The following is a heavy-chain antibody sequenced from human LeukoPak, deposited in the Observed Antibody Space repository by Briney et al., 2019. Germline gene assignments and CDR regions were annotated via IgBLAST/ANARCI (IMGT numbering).Heavy chain of an antibody. CDR1: GFSFSSYR. V-gene: IGHV3-48*04. Sequence: GGSLRLSCAASGFSFSSYRMNWIRQAPGKGLEWVSYISSSGSTIYYADSVKGRFTISRDNAKNLLYLQMNSLRAEETAVYYCARDLYGDYTIDYWGQGTLVTVSS. D-gene: IGHD4-17*01. CDR2: ISSSGSTI. J-gene: IGHJ4*02. CDR3: ARDLYGDYTIDY.